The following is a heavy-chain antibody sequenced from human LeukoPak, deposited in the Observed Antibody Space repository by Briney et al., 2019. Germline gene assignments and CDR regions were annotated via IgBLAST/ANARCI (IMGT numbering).Heavy chain of an antibody. J-gene: IGHJ4*02. CDR2: ISGSGGST. V-gene: IGHV3-23*01. CDR1: GFTFSSYA. CDR3: AKDAYSYGYADY. D-gene: IGHD5-18*01. Sequence: PGGSLRLSCAASGFTFSSYAMSWVRQAPGKGLEWVSAISGSGGSTYYAGSVKRRFTISRDNSKNTLYLQMNSLRAEDTAVYYCAKDAYSYGYADYWGQGTLVTVSS.